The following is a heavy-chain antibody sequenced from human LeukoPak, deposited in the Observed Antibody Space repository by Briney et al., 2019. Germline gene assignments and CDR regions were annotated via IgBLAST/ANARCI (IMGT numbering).Heavy chain of an antibody. CDR3: ARLRGGSY. J-gene: IGHJ4*02. CDR1: GFTFSNYW. CDR2: IGPDGGEK. D-gene: IGHD2-15*01. Sequence: GGSLRLACPVDGFTFSNYWMTWVRQAPGKGREWVANIGPDGGEKYYVDSVKGRLTISRDTTKESRYLQMNSLVAADTALYYCARLRGGSYWGGG. V-gene: IGHV3-7*01.